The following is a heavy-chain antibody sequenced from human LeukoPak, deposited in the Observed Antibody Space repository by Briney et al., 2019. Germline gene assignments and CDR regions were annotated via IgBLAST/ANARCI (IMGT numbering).Heavy chain of an antibody. CDR2: IKQDGSEK. D-gene: IGHD3-10*01. V-gene: IGHV3-7*01. Sequence: GGSLRLSCAASGFTFSSYWMSWVRQAPGKGLEWVANIKQDGSEKYYADSVKGRFTISRDNSKNTLYLQMNSLRAEDTAVYYCAKGLVLLWFGEFDYFDYWGQGTLVTVSS. CDR1: GFTFSSYW. CDR3: AKGLVLLWFGEFDYFDY. J-gene: IGHJ4*02.